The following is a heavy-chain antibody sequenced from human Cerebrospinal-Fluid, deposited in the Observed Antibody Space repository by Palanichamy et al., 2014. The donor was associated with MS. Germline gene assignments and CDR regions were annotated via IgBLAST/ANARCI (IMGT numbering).Heavy chain of an antibody. CDR1: GYSFSGYG. J-gene: IGHJ5*02. CDR3: ARTYFYGSENRQEYDWFDP. V-gene: IGHV1-18*01. CDR2: ISTYNGKK. Sequence: QVQLVQSGGEVKKPGASVKVSCKTSGYSFSGYGISWVRQAPGQGLEWMGWISTYNGKKNSAQTLRGRLTMTTDTSTSTAYMELRSLRSDDTAEYYCARTYFYGSENRQEYDWFDPWGQGTLVTVSS. D-gene: IGHD2/OR15-2a*01.